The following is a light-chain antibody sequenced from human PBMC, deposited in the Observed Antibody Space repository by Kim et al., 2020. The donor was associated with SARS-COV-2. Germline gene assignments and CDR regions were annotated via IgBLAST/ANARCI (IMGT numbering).Light chain of an antibody. CDR1: YSNVGRNT. J-gene: IGLJ2*01. V-gene: IGLV1-44*01. CDR2: GYN. Sequence: GQRGTIFCSGSYSNVGRNTVNWWQQHPGTAPKLLIFGYNQRPSGVPARFSASKSGTSASLAISGLQSEDEADYYCAAWDDNLNGVGFGGGTQLTVL. CDR3: AAWDDNLNGVG.